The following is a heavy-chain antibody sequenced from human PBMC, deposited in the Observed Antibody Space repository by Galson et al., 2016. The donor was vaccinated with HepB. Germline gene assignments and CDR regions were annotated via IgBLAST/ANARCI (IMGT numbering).Heavy chain of an antibody. D-gene: IGHD6-25*01. V-gene: IGHV3-7*01. J-gene: IGHJ3*02. CDR3: TRERLGSSRYGAAFDI. CDR2: IKEDGSET. CDR1: KFILSDYW. Sequence: SLRLSCAAFKFILSDYWMSWVRQAPGKGLEWVANIKEDGSETYYVDSVKGRFTISRDNARNSIYIQMNSLRAEDTAVYYCTRERLGSSRYGAAFDIWGQGTMVTVSS.